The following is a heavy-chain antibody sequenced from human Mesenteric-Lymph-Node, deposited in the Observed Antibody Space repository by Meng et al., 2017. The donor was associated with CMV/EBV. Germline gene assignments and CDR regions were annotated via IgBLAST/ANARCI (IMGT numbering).Heavy chain of an antibody. V-gene: IGHV4-39*01. CDR3: ASVCSSTSCYYYYGMDV. CDR2: IYYDGTT. Sequence: GSLRLSCTVSGGSVSSSTYYWGWIRQSPGKGLEWIGTIYYDGTTYYNPSLKSRVTISVDTSKNQFSLKLSSVTAADTAVYYCASVCSSTSCYYYYGMDVWGQGTTVTVSS. CDR1: GGSVSSSTYY. J-gene: IGHJ6*02. D-gene: IGHD2-2*01.